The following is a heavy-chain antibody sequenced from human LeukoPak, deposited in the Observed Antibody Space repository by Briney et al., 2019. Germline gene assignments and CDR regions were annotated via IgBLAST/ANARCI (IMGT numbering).Heavy chain of an antibody. CDR3: ATSRGSTYGYRALELPPSPVD. J-gene: IGHJ4*02. CDR1: GFTFSRYA. D-gene: IGHD5-18*01. CDR2: ISGSGGST. V-gene: IGHV3-23*01. Sequence: GGSLRLSCAASGFTFSRYAMSWVRQAPGKGVEGMSGISGSGGSTYYADSVKGGFTIYRDNAKNTLYLQMNSLRTEDTAVYYCATSRGSTYGYRALELPPSPVDWGQGTLVTVSS.